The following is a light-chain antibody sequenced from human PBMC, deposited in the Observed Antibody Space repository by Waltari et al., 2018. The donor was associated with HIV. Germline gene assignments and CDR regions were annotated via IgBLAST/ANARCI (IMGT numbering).Light chain of an antibody. J-gene: IGLJ2*01. CDR2: EVS. CDR3: CSYARSSTRI. CDR1: SSDLGSYNL. V-gene: IGLV2-23*02. Sequence: QSALTQPASVSGTPGQSITISCTGPSSDLGSYNLVSWYQQHPGKAPKLLIYEVSKRPSEVSNRFSGSKSGNTASLTISGLQAEDEADYYCCSYARSSTRIFGGGTKLTVL.